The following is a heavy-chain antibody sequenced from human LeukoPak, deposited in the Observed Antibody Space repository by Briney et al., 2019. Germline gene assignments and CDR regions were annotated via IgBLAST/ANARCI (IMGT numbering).Heavy chain of an antibody. CDR1: GGSISSYY. Sequence: SETLSLTCTVSGGSISSYYWSWIRQPPGKGLEWIGYIYYSGSTNYNPSLKSRVTISVDTSKNQFSLKLSSVTAADTAVYYCAGQTYYYDGSGFSIDYWGQGTLVTVSS. V-gene: IGHV4-59*01. J-gene: IGHJ4*02. D-gene: IGHD3-22*01. CDR3: AGQTYYYDGSGFSIDY. CDR2: IYYSGST.